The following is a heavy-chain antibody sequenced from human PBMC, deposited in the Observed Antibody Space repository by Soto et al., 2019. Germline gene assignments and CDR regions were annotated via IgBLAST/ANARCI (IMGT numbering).Heavy chain of an antibody. J-gene: IGHJ4*02. CDR1: GYTFTSYY. CDR2: INPSGGST. CDR3: ARSNWNAVSYFDY. V-gene: IGHV1-46*03. D-gene: IGHD1-1*01. Sequence: QVQLVQSGAEVKKPGASVKVSCKASGYTFTSYYFHWVRQAPGQGLEWVGLINPSGGSTTYARKFQGRVTMTRDTSTSTVYMELSSLRSEDTAVYFCARSNWNAVSYFDYWGQGTLVTVSS.